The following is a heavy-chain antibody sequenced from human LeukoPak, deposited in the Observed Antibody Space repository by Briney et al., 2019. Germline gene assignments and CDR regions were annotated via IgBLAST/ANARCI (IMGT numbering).Heavy chain of an antibody. CDR2: ISAYNGNT. Sequence: GESLKISCKGSGYTFTSYGISWVRQAPGQGLEWMGWISAYNGNTNYAQKLQGRVTMTTDTSTSTAYMELRSLRSDDTAVYYCARLGDYGFKGPNHQYYYYYYMDVWGKGTTVTVSS. V-gene: IGHV1-18*01. D-gene: IGHD4-17*01. CDR1: GYTFTSYG. J-gene: IGHJ6*03. CDR3: ARLGDYGFKGPNHQYYYYYYMDV.